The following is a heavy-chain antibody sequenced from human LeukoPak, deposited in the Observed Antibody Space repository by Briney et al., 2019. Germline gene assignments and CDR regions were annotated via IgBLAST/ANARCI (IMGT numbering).Heavy chain of an antibody. CDR1: GFTVRSYS. CDR3: ARAQEDYFDY. D-gene: IGHD2-15*01. Sequence: GVSLRLFCAASGFTVRSYSMNWVRQAPGKGLEWVSYISSSSSTIYYADSVKGRFTISRDNAKNSLYLQMNSLRDEDTAVYYCARAQEDYFDYWGQGTLVTVSS. J-gene: IGHJ4*02. V-gene: IGHV3-48*02. CDR2: ISSSSSTI.